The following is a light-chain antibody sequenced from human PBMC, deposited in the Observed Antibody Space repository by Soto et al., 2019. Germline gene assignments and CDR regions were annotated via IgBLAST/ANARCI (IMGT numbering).Light chain of an antibody. J-gene: IGKJ4*01. CDR2: GAS. V-gene: IGKV3-15*01. Sequence: EIVMTQSPATVSVSPGERATLSCRASQSVSSNLAWYQQKPGQAPRLLMYGASTRATGIPARFSGSGSGTEFTLTISSLQSEDFAVYYCQQYNNWVTFGGGTKVEIK. CDR1: QSVSSN. CDR3: QQYNNWVT.